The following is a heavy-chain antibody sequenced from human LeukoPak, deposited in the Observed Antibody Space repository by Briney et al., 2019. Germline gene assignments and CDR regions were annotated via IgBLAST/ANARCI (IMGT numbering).Heavy chain of an antibody. D-gene: IGHD2-21*02. CDR1: GFTFTSYY. J-gene: IGHJ4*02. CDR3: ARGVSYLVVVTATDFDY. V-gene: IGHV3-21*01. CDR2: IGRSSTHI. Sequence: GGSLRLSCEASGFTFTSYYMNWVRQAPGRGLEWVSSIGRSSTHIYYADSVKGRFTISRDNAKTSLYLQMNSLRAEDTAVYYCARGVSYLVVVTATDFDYWGQGTLVTVSS.